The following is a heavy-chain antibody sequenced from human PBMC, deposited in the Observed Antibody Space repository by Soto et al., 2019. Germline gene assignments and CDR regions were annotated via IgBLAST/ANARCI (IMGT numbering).Heavy chain of an antibody. Sequence: SETLSLTCTVSNGSVSSGTYSWSWVRQPPGKGLEWIGYIYYSGTTYYTPSLKSRLTMSMDRANDHFSLNLTSVTAADTAVYFCARGHYYYGMDVWGQGITVTSP. J-gene: IGHJ6*02. CDR1: NGSVSSGTYS. CDR3: ARGHYYYGMDV. V-gene: IGHV4-30-2*01. CDR2: IYYSGTT.